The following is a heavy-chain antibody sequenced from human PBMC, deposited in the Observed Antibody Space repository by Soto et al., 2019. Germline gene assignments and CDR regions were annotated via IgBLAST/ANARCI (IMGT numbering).Heavy chain of an antibody. V-gene: IGHV3-30-3*01. CDR1: GFTFSSYA. CDR3: ASGWPYYYDSSGYYYTAVDY. D-gene: IGHD3-22*01. J-gene: IGHJ4*02. Sequence: QVQLVESGGGVVQPGRSLRLSSAASGFTFSSYAMHWVRQAPGKGLEWVAVISYDGSNKYYADSVKGRFTISRDNSKNTLYLQMNSLRAEDTAVYYCASGWPYYYDSSGYYYTAVDYWGQGTLVTVSS. CDR2: ISYDGSNK.